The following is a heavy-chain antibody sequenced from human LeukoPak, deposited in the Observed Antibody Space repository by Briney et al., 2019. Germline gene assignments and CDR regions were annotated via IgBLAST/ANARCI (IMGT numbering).Heavy chain of an antibody. CDR3: ARDDCSSASCYFWDS. CDR2: ISSSSSNI. Sequence: PGGSLRLSCAASGFTFRGYSMNWVRQAPGKGLEGVSYISSSSSNIYYADSVKGRFTISRDNAKNSLYLQMNSQRAEDTAVYYCARDDCSSASCYFWDSWGQGTPVTVSS. D-gene: IGHD2-2*01. V-gene: IGHV3-48*01. J-gene: IGHJ4*02. CDR1: GFTFRGYS.